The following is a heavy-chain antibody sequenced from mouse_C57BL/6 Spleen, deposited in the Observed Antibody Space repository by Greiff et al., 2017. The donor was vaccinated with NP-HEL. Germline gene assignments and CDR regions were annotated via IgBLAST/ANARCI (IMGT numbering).Heavy chain of an antibody. D-gene: IGHD5-1*01. CDR1: GYTFPDYY. V-gene: IGHV1-19*01. J-gene: IGHJ3*01. CDR2: INPYSGGT. CDR3: ASYLAWFAY. Sequence: VQLQQSGPVLVKPGASVKLSCKASGYTFPDYYMNWVKQSHGKSLGWIGVINPYSGGTSYNQKFKGKATLTVDKSSSTAYMELNSLTSEDSAVYYCASYLAWFAYWGQGTLVTVSA.